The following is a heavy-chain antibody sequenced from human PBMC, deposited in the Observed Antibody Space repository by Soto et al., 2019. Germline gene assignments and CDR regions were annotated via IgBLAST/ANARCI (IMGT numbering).Heavy chain of an antibody. V-gene: IGHV1-58*01. CDR3: AVDYGSGSYYLSYYGMDV. Sequence: GASVKVSCKASGCTFTSSAVQWVRQARGQRLEWIGWIVVGSGNTNYAQKFQERVTITRDMSTSTAYMELSSLRSEDTAVYYCAVDYGSGSYYLSYYGMDVWGQGTTVTVSS. CDR2: IVVGSGNT. J-gene: IGHJ6*02. CDR1: GCTFTSSA. D-gene: IGHD3-10*01.